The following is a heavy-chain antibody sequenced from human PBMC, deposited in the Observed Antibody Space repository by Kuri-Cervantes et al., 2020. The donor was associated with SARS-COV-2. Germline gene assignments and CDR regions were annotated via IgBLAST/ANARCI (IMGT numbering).Heavy chain of an antibody. CDR1: GFTFSNYA. V-gene: IGHV3-23*01. CDR3: AGRVATLLGFDY. Sequence: GGSLRLSCAASGFTFSNYAMTWVRQAPGKGLDWVSTITGGGGNTYYADSVRGRLTISRDNSKNTLYLQIHSLRAEDTAVYYCAGRVATLLGFDYWGQGTLVTVSS. CDR2: ITGGGGNT. J-gene: IGHJ4*02. D-gene: IGHD1-26*01.